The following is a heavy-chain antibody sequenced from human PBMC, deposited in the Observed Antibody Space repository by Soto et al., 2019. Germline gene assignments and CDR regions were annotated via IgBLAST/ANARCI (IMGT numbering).Heavy chain of an antibody. CDR3: ARVSFYYGSGSYYNTY. CDR1: GGSVSSGSYY. CDR2: IYYSGST. Sequence: SETLSLTCTVSGGSVSSGSYYWSWIRQPPGKGLEWIGYIYYSGSTNYNPPLKSRVTISVDTSKNQFSLKLSSVTAADTAVYYCARVSFYYGSGSYYNTYWGQGTLVTVSS. J-gene: IGHJ4*02. D-gene: IGHD3-10*01. V-gene: IGHV4-61*01.